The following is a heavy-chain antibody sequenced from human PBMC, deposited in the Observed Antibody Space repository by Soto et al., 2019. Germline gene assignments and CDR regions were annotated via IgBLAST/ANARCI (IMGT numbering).Heavy chain of an antibody. V-gene: IGHV3-23*01. D-gene: IGHD2-8*01. CDR1: GFAFSNYA. CDR2: ISGGGDKT. J-gene: IGHJ4*02. CDR3: EWDS. Sequence: GGSLRLSCVASGFAFSNYAMSWVRQAPGKGPEWVSGISGGGDKTYNADTVKGRFTISRDNSKNTLFLQMNSLRVEDTAVYYCEWDSWGQGTLVTVSS.